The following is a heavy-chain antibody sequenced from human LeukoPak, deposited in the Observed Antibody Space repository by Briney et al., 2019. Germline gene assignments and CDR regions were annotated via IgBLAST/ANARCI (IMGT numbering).Heavy chain of an antibody. CDR1: GGTFSSYA. J-gene: IGHJ4*02. Sequence: SVKVSCKASGGTFSSYAISWVRQAPGQGLEWMGGIIPIFGTANYAQKFQGRVTITADESTSTAYMELSSLRSEDTAVYFCAREARQSGYDPEPLDYWGQGTLVTVSS. V-gene: IGHV1-69*13. CDR3: AREARQSGYDPEPLDY. CDR2: IIPIFGTA. D-gene: IGHD3-3*01.